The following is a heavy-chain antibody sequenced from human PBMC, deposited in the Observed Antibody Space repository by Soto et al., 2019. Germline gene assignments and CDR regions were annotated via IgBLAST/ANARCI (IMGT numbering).Heavy chain of an antibody. J-gene: IGHJ4*02. CDR3: ARNGRYYYDSSGYYFGY. CDR2: IWYDGSNK. Sequence: GGSLRLSCAASGFTFSSYGMHWVRQAPGKGLEWVAVIWYDGSNKYYADSVKGRFTISRDNSKNTLYLQMNSLRAEDTAVYYCARNGRYYYDSSGYYFGYWGQGTLVTVSS. V-gene: IGHV3-33*01. CDR1: GFTFSSYG. D-gene: IGHD3-22*01.